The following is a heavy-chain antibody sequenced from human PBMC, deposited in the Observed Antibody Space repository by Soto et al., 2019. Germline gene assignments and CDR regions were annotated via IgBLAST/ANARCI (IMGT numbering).Heavy chain of an antibody. V-gene: IGHV4-59*01. CDR2: IYYSGSA. Sequence: SEALSLTCTVSGGSIINYYWSWILQPPGKGLEWIGYIYYSGSANYNPSLKSRVTISVDTSKNQFSLKLSSVTAADTAVYYCPRGVGNSAPDYWGQGTLVTVS. CDR3: PRGVGNSAPDY. J-gene: IGHJ4*02. D-gene: IGHD1-7*01. CDR1: GGSIINYY.